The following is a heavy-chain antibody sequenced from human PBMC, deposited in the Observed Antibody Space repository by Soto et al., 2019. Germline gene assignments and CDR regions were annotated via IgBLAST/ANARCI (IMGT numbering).Heavy chain of an antibody. Sequence: QVQLQESGPRLVKPSETLSLTCNVSGGSISNYCWSWVGQPPGKGLEWIGYIYYSGSTNYNPSLQSRVTISVDTSKNQFSLKLSSVTAADTAVYYCVRAVLPATAPFDYWGQGTLVTVSS. CDR2: IYYSGST. V-gene: IGHV4-59*01. D-gene: IGHD2-2*01. CDR3: VRAVLPATAPFDY. CDR1: GGSISNYC. J-gene: IGHJ4*02.